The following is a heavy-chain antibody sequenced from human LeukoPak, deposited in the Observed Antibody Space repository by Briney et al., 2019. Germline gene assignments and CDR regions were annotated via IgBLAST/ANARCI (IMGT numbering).Heavy chain of an antibody. Sequence: GGSLRLSCAASGFTFSSYAMSWVRQAPGKGLEWVSAISGSGGSTYYADSVKGRFTISRDNSKNTLYLQMNSLRAEDTAVYYCAKAPHDYGDYLAAFDIWGQGTMVTDSS. J-gene: IGHJ3*02. CDR2: ISGSGGST. CDR1: GFTFSSYA. V-gene: IGHV3-23*01. CDR3: AKAPHDYGDYLAAFDI. D-gene: IGHD4-17*01.